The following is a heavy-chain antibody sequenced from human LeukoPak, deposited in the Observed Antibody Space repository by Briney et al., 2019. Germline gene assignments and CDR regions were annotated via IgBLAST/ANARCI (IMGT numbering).Heavy chain of an antibody. CDR3: ARGSVDWYFDL. CDR2: IYHSGST. J-gene: IGHJ2*01. Sequence: SETLSLTCTVSGGSISSGGYYWSWIRQPPGKGLEWIGYIYHSGSTYYNPSLKSRVTISVDTSKNQFSLKLSSVTAADTAVYYCARGSVDWYFDLWGRGTLVTVSS. CDR1: GGSISSGGYY. V-gene: IGHV4-30-2*05.